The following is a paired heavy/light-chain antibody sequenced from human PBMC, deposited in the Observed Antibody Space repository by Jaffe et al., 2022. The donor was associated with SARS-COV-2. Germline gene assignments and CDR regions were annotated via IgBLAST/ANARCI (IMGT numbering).Light chain of an antibody. Sequence: DIVMTQTPLSLSVTPGQPASISCKSSQSLLHRNGKTYLYWYLQRAGQPPQLLIYEVSNRFSGVPDRFSGSGSGTDFTLKISRVEAEDVGVYYCLQSIQLPLTFGGGTKVEIK. CDR3: LQSIQLPLT. V-gene: IGKV2D-29*01. J-gene: IGKJ4*01. CDR2: EVS. CDR1: QSLLHRNGKTY.
Heavy chain of an antibody. D-gene: IGHD5-12*01. CDR2: IYSSGGT. V-gene: IGHV3-53*01. CDR1: GFSVSSSY. CDR3: ARGHVNSPFAVATVSAPDH. J-gene: IGHJ4*02. Sequence: EVQLVESGGGLIQPGGSLRLSCAASGFSVSSSYMSWVRQAPGKGLEWVSVIYSSGGTYYADSVKGRFTLSRDNSKNTLYLQMNSLRAEDTAVYYCARGHVNSPFAVATVSAPDHWGQGTLVTVSS.